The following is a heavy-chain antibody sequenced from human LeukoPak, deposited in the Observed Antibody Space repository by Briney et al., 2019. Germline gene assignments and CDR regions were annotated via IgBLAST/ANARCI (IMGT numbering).Heavy chain of an antibody. Sequence: PGGSLRLSCAASGFTFSGYSMSWVRQAPGKGLEWVSIISSSSSHIFDADSVKGRFAISRDNAKNSLYLQMDSLRAEDTAVYYCAKDFGSGSYYTRSFDYWGQGTLVTVSS. J-gene: IGHJ4*02. V-gene: IGHV3-21*04. CDR3: AKDFGSGSYYTRSFDY. D-gene: IGHD3-10*01. CDR2: ISSSSSHI. CDR1: GFTFSGYS.